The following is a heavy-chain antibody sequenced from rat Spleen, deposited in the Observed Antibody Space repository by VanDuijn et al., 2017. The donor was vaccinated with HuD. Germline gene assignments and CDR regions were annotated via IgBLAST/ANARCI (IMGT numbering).Heavy chain of an antibody. CDR1: GFTFSNYY. V-gene: IGHV5-25*01. CDR3: ARYGGLRNWFPY. CDR2: ISTSGSRT. D-gene: IGHD1-7*01. J-gene: IGHJ3*01. Sequence: EVQLVESGGGLVQPGRSLKLSCAASGFTFSNYYMAWVRQAPKKGLEWVATISTSGSRTYYPDSVKGRFTISRDNAKSTQYLQMDSLRSEDTATYYCARYGGLRNWFPYWGQGTLVTVSS.